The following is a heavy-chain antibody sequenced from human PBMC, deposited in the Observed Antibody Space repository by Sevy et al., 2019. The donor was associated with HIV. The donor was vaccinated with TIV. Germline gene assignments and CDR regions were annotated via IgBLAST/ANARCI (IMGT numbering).Heavy chain of an antibody. CDR2: INSQNGVT. V-gene: IGHV1-2*02. J-gene: IGHJ5*01. Sequence: ASVKVSCKTSGYPFTGHHLHWVRQAPGHGLEWMGWINSQNGVTKFAQKFQGRVLMTSDTSITTAYMELTSLRSYDTAIYYCARHTGFMLDSWGQGTLVTVSS. D-gene: IGHD3-9*01. CDR1: GYPFTGHH. CDR3: ARHTGFMLDS.